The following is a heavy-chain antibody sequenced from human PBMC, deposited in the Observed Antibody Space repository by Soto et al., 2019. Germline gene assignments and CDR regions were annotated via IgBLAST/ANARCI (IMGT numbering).Heavy chain of an antibody. CDR2: IKRDGGEK. CDR1: GFMFGSYW. CDR3: ARVRATDYEIDY. J-gene: IGHJ4*02. Sequence: GGSLRLSCTASGFMFGSYWMTWVRHVPGKGLQWVANIKRDGGEKYYVDFVKGRFTISRDNADNSVFLDMNNLRVDDTATYYCARVRATDYEIDYWGQGALVTVSS. V-gene: IGHV3-7*03. D-gene: IGHD4-17*01.